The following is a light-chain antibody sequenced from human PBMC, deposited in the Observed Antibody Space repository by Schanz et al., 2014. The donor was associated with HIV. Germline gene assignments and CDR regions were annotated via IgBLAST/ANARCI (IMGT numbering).Light chain of an antibody. CDR2: DVS. V-gene: IGLV2-8*01. J-gene: IGLJ3*02. CDR3: SSYAATSNVL. Sequence: QSVLTQPPSASGSPGQSVTISCTGTSSDVGGYNYVSWYQQHPGKAPKLMIYDVSNRPSGVSNRFSGSKSGNTASLTVSGLQAEDEGDYYCSSYAATSNVLFGGGTKLTVL. CDR1: SSDVGGYNY.